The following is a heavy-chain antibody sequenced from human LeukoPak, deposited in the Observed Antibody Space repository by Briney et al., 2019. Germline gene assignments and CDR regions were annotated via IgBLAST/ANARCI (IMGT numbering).Heavy chain of an antibody. CDR3: TRSGNLDP. J-gene: IGHJ5*02. CDR2: IRSKAYGGTT. CDR1: GFTFGDYA. V-gene: IGHV3-49*04. Sequence: GGSLRLSCTASGFTFGDYAMSWVRQAPGKGLEWVGFIRSKAYGGTTEYAASVKGRFTISRDDSKSIAYLQMNSLKIEDTAVYYCTRSGNLDPWGQGTLVTVSS. D-gene: IGHD1-26*01.